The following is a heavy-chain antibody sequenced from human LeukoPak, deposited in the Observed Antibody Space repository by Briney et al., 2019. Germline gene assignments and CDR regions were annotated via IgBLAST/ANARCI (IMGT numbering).Heavy chain of an antibody. V-gene: IGHV4-34*01. CDR3: ARDVNGRNFDY. J-gene: IGHJ4*02. D-gene: IGHD1-26*01. CDR2: INHSGST. CDR1: GGSFSGYY. Sequence: SETLSLTCAVYGGSFSGYYWSWIRQPPGKGLEWIGEINHSGSTNYNPSLKSRVTISVDMSRNQFSLQLNSVTPEDTAVYYCARDVNGRNFDYWGQGTLVTVSS.